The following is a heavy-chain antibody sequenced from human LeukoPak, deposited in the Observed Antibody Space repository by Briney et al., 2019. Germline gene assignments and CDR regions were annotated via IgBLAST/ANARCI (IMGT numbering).Heavy chain of an antibody. Sequence: SETLSLTCTVSGGSISSSSYYWGWIRQPPGKGLEWIGSIYYSGSTYYNPSLKSRVTISVDRSKNQFSLKLSSVTAADTAVYYCARVSIAAAHLNYWGQGTLVTVSS. CDR1: GGSISSSSYY. CDR2: IYYSGST. CDR3: ARVSIAAAHLNY. J-gene: IGHJ4*02. D-gene: IGHD6-13*01. V-gene: IGHV4-39*07.